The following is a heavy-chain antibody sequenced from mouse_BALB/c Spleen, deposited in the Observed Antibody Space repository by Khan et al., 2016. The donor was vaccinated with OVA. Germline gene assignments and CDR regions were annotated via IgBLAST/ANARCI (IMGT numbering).Heavy chain of an antibody. CDR3: ARELFTTVVATPFAY. Sequence: EVELVESGGGLVKPGGSLKLSCAVSGFTFSNYAKSWVRQTPEKRLEWVATISSGGSYTYYPDSVQGRFTISRDNAKNTLYLQMSSLRSEDTAIYNCARELFTTVVATPFAYWGQGTLVTVSA. CDR1: GFTFSNYA. CDR2: ISSGGSYT. J-gene: IGHJ3*01. D-gene: IGHD1-1*01. V-gene: IGHV5-9-3*01.